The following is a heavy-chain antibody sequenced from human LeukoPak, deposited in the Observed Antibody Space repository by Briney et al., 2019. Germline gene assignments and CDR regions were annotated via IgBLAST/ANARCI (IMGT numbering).Heavy chain of an antibody. V-gene: IGHV3-30-3*01. D-gene: IGHD2-15*01. CDR3: ARDWANSVVVVAATPATWFDP. J-gene: IGHJ5*02. CDR1: GFTFSSYA. CDR2: ISYDGSNK. Sequence: PGRSLRLSCAASGFTFSSYAMHWVRQAPGKGLEWVAVISYDGSNKYYADSVKGRFTISRDNSKNTLYLQMNSLRAEDTAVYYCARDWANSVVVVAATPATWFDPWGQGTLVTVSS.